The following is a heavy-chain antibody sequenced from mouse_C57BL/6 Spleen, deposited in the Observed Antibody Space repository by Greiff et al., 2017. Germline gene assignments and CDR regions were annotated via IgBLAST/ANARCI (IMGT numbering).Heavy chain of an antibody. CDR2: IWSGGST. J-gene: IGHJ4*01. Sequence: QVTLKESGPGLVQPSQSLSITCTVSGFSLTSYGVHWVRQSPGKGLEWLGVIWSGGSTDYNAAFISRLSISKDNSKSQVFFKMNSLQADDTAIYYCARNSLITTVVATRAMDYWGQGTSVTVSS. V-gene: IGHV2-2*01. D-gene: IGHD1-1*01. CDR1: GFSLTSYG. CDR3: ARNSLITTVVATRAMDY.